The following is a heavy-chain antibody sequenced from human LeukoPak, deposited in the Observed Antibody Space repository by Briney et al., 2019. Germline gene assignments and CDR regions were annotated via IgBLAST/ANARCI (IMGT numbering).Heavy chain of an antibody. CDR3: ARGAIFQGHNWFDP. J-gene: IGHJ5*02. V-gene: IGHV6-1*01. Sequence: SQTLSLTCAISGDSVSSNSAAWNWIRQSPSRGLEWLGRTYYRSKWYDDYAVSVKSRITINPDTSKNQFSLQLNSVTPEDTAVYYCARGAIFQGHNWFDPWGQGTLVTVSS. CDR1: GDSVSSNSAA. CDR2: TYYRSKWYD. D-gene: IGHD3-9*01.